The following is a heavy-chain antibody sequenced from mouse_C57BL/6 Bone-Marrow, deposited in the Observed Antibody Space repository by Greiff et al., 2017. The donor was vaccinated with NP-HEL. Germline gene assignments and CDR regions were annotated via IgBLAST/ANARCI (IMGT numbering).Heavy chain of an antibody. D-gene: IGHD2-2*01. CDR1: GYTFTDYA. V-gene: IGHV1-67*01. Sequence: QVQLQQSGPELVRPGVSVKISCKGSGYTFTDYAMHWVKQSHAKSLEWIGVISTYYGDASYNQKFKGKATLTADKSSSTAYMQLSSLTSEDSAVYFCALGGLRRGFAYWGQGTLVTVSA. CDR3: ALGGLRRGFAY. J-gene: IGHJ3*01. CDR2: ISTYYGDA.